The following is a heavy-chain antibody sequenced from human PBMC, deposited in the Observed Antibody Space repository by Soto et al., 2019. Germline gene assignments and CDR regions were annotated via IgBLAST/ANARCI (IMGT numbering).Heavy chain of an antibody. CDR1: GGSVTSYY. J-gene: IGHJ5*02. Sequence: PSETLSLTCTVFGGSVTSYYWTWIRQPPGKGLKWIGYAHYSGTTNYSPSLRGRVIMSVDTSKNQFSLKLSSVTAADTAVYYGAASSSWAQSWFDPWGQGTLVTVSS. V-gene: IGHV4-59*02. D-gene: IGHD6-13*01. CDR2: AHYSGTT. CDR3: AASSSWAQSWFDP.